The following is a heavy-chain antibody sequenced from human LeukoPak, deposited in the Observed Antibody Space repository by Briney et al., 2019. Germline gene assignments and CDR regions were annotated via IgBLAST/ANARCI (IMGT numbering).Heavy chain of an antibody. CDR1: GYTFTSYY. J-gene: IGHJ4*02. Sequence: GASVKVSCKASGYTFTSYYMHWVRQAPGQGLEWMGIINPSGGSTSYAQKFQGRVTMTRYPSTSTVYMELSSLRSEDTAVYYCARDSPLRLGELSLFFDYWGQGTLVTVSS. CDR2: INPSGGST. CDR3: ARDSPLRLGELSLFFDY. D-gene: IGHD3-16*02. V-gene: IGHV1-46*01.